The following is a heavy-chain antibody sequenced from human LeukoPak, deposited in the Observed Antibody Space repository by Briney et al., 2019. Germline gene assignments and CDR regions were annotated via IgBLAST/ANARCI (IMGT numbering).Heavy chain of an antibody. CDR1: GGSFSGYY. CDR2: INHSGST. D-gene: IGHD3-10*01. CDR3: ARGRITMVRGKRFDP. V-gene: IGHV4-34*01. J-gene: IGHJ5*02. Sequence: KTSETLSLTCAVYGGSFSGYYWSWIRQPPGKGLEWIGEINHSGSTNYNPSLKSRVTISVDTSKNQFSLKLSSVTAADTAVYYCARGRITMVRGKRFDPWGQGTLVTVSS.